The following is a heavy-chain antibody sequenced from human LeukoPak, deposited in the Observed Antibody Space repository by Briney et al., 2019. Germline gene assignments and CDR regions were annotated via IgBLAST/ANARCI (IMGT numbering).Heavy chain of an antibody. Sequence: PSETLSLTCTVSGGSISSSSYYWGWIRQPPGKGLEWIGSIYYSGSTYYNPSLKSRVTISVDTSKNQFSLKLSSVTAADTAVYYCASVVVVTAIFDYWGQGTLVTVSS. D-gene: IGHD2-21*02. V-gene: IGHV4-39*01. CDR2: IYYSGST. CDR1: GGSISSSSYY. CDR3: ASVVVVTAIFDY. J-gene: IGHJ4*02.